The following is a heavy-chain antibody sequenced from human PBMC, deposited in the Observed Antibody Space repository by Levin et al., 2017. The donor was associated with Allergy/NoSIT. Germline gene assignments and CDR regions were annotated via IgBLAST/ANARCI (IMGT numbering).Heavy chain of an antibody. CDR1: GFSFSSYN. Sequence: PGGSLRLSCAATGFSFSSYNMNWVRQAPGRGLEWLAYISASGNTIYSADSVKGRFSFSRDNAKNFLFLQVNSLRDEDTSVYYCARVARGTGWNLDFWGQGTLVTVSS. D-gene: IGHD1-1*01. V-gene: IGHV3-48*02. J-gene: IGHJ4*02. CDR2: ISASGNTI. CDR3: ARVARGTGWNLDF.